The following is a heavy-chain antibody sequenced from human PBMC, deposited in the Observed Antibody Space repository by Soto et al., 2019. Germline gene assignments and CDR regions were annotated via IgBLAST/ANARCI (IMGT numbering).Heavy chain of an antibody. CDR3: IWLINGDSDVAAF. Sequence: QVQLVQSGAEVRKPGSSVKVSCTASGVTFSSYTISWVRQAPGQGLEWMGRIIPSLGVANYAPKFQGRLTMISDEPPSTVYTDWSSLRSEYTALYYSIWLINGDSDVAAFLGQGTFITVAS. CDR1: GVTFSSYT. D-gene: IGHD6-19*01. J-gene: IGHJ3*01. CDR2: IIPSLGVA. V-gene: IGHV1-69*02.